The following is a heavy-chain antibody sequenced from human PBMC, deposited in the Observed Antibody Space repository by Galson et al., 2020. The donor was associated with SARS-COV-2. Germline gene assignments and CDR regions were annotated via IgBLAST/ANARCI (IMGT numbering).Heavy chain of an antibody. D-gene: IGHD6-25*01. J-gene: IGHJ6*02. CDR3: ARDSSGGFYGMDV. V-gene: IGHV3-7*01. CDR1: GFTFSTYW. CDR2: IKQDVSEK. Sequence: TWGSLRLSCAASGFTFSTYWMSWVRQAPGKGLEWVANIKQDVSEKYYVDSVKGRFTISRDNAKNSLYLQMNSLRAEDMAVYYCARDSSGGFYGMDVWGQGTTVTVSS.